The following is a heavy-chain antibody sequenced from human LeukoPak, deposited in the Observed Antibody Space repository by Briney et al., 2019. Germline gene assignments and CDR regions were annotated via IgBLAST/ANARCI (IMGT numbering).Heavy chain of an antibody. J-gene: IGHJ3*02. CDR1: GFTFSTSW. Sequence: GGSLRLSCAASGFTFSTSWMTWVRQAPGKGLDWLGNINPDGSRINYVDSVKGRFTFSRDNAKNSLFLQMNSLRVEDTAVFYCARDSGYNAFDIWGQGTMVTVSS. CDR2: INPDGSRI. CDR3: ARDSGYNAFDI. V-gene: IGHV3-7*01. D-gene: IGHD5-12*01.